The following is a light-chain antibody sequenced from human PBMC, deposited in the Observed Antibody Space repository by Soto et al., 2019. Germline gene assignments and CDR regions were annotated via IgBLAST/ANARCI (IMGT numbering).Light chain of an antibody. J-gene: IGLJ3*02. Sequence: QSALTQPASVSGSPGQSITISCTGTTSDVGSHNFVSWYQQLPGKAPELLIYGVTNRPSGTSNRFSGSKSGNTASLTISGLQAEDEADYYCSSFTNSILVFGGGTKVTVL. CDR1: TSDVGSHNF. CDR3: SSFTNSILV. CDR2: GVT. V-gene: IGLV2-14*01.